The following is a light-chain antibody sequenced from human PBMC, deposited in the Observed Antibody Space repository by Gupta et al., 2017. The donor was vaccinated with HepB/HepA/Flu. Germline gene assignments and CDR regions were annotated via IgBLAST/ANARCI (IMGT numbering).Light chain of an antibody. Sequence: QSVLTQPPSASATPGQRVTISCSGSSSNIGSNYVSWYQQLPGTAPKLLIYRNDQRPSGVPDRFSGSKSGTSASLAISGLRSEDEADYYCAAWDGSLSTVLFGGGTKLTVL. V-gene: IGLV1-47*01. CDR2: RND. J-gene: IGLJ2*01. CDR1: SSNIGSNY. CDR3: AAWDGSLSTVL.